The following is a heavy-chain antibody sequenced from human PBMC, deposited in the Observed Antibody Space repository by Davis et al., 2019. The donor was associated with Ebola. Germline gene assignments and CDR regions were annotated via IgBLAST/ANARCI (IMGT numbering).Heavy chain of an antibody. Sequence: AASVKVSCKASGGTFSSYAISWVRQAPGQGLEWMGGIIPIFGTANYAQKFQGRVTITADESTSTAYMKLSSLRSEDTAVYYCARVEVVRGVPYYYYGMDVWGQGTTVTVSS. CDR2: IIPIFGTA. D-gene: IGHD3-10*01. CDR3: ARVEVVRGVPYYYYGMDV. J-gene: IGHJ6*02. CDR1: GGTFSSYA. V-gene: IGHV1-69*13.